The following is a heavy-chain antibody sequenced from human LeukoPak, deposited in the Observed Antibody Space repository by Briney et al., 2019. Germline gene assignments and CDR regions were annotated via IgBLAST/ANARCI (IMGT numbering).Heavy chain of an antibody. V-gene: IGHV3-7*01. CDR1: GVTFSSSW. D-gene: IGHD6-19*01. Sequence: PGGSLRLSCAASGVTFSSSWMSWVRQAPGKGLEWVANIKQDGSRKLYVDSVQGRFTISRDNAKNSLYLQMNSLRAEDTAVYYCARDQWWQFIAVAVTSYFDYWGQGTLVTVSS. CDR3: ARDQWWQFIAVAVTSYFDY. J-gene: IGHJ4*02. CDR2: IKQDGSRK.